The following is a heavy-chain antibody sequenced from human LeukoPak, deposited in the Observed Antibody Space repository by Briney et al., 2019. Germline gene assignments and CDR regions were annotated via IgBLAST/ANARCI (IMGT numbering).Heavy chain of an antibody. CDR3: ARGTLYSGWSYYFDY. CDR2: ISSSGST. Sequence: SETLSLTWTVSGDSISSGDYYWSWIRQPAGKGLEWIGRISSSGSTNYNPSLKSRVTISVDTSKNHFSLRLSSVTAADTAMYYCARGTLYSGWSYYFDYWGQGSQVTVSS. V-gene: IGHV4-61*02. CDR1: GDSISSGDYY. J-gene: IGHJ4*02. D-gene: IGHD6-19*01.